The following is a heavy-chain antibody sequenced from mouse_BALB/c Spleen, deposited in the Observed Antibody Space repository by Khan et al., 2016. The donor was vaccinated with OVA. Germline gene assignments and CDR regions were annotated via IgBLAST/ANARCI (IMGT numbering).Heavy chain of an antibody. V-gene: IGHV1S135*01. Sequence: IQLVQSGPELMKPGASVKISCKASGYSFSTYYIHWVTRSHGKTLEWIGYIDPCNGGTTYNQKFKGKATLTVDKSSSTAYMHLTNLTSEDSAVYYCARHGSTSWFAYWGQGTLVTVSA. CDR3: ARHGSTSWFAY. D-gene: IGHD1-1*01. CDR2: IDPCNGGT. CDR1: GYSFSTYY. J-gene: IGHJ3*01.